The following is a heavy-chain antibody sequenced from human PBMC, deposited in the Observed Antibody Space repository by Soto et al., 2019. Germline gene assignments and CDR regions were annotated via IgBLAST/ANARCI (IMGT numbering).Heavy chain of an antibody. Sequence: EVQLVESGGGLVQPGGSLRLSCAASGFTFSSYWMHWVRQAPGKGLVWVSRINSDGSSTSYADSVKGRFTISRDNAKNTLYLHMNSLRGEDTAVYYCSSPRRPGAFDIWGQGTMVTVSS. CDR3: SSPRRPGAFDI. V-gene: IGHV3-74*01. J-gene: IGHJ3*02. CDR1: GFTFSSYW. CDR2: INSDGSST.